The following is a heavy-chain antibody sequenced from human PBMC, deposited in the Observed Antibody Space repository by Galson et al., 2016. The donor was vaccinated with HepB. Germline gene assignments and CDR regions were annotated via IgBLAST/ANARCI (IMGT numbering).Heavy chain of an antibody. CDR3: ARIPGYCSGGGCPNEYYFDY. Sequence: PALVKPTQTLTLTCTFSGFSLSTSGMSVSWIRQPPGKALEWLAVIDWDEDKYYSTSLKTRLTISKDTSTNQVVLTMTNMDPVDTATYYCARIPGYCSGGGCPNEYYFDYWGQGTLVTVSS. D-gene: IGHD2-15*01. V-gene: IGHV2-70*01. J-gene: IGHJ4*02. CDR1: GFSLSTSGMS. CDR2: IDWDEDK.